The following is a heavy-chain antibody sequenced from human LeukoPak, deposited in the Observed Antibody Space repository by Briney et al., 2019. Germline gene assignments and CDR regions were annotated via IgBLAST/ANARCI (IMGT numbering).Heavy chain of an antibody. CDR2: IHSSAGT. Sequence: KPSETLSLTCTVSGDSFSDYYWGWIRQPPGKGLECLGYIHSSAGTAYNPSLKSRLTISIDTSKNQFSLTLSSVTAADTAVYYCARHVYGKGMYVWGKGTTVAVSS. D-gene: IGHD4-17*01. CDR3: ARHVYGKGMYV. J-gene: IGHJ6*04. V-gene: IGHV4-59*08. CDR1: GDSFSDYY.